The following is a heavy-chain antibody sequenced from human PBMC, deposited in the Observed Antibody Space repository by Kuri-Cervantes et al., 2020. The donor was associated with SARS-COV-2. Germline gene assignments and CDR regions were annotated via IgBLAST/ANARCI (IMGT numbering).Heavy chain of an antibody. D-gene: IGHD2-8*01. V-gene: IGHV4-30-4*08. CDR2: IYFSGST. CDR3: ARFGSDCTNGVCSMRGPYYYYMDV. Sequence: TLSLTCTVSGGSIRSGDYCWSWFRHPPEKVLGWIEYIYFSGSTYYNPHLKSRVTKSVHTSKNQFSLKLSSVTAADTAVYYCARFGSDCTNGVCSMRGPYYYYMDVWCKGTTVTVSS. J-gene: IGHJ6*03. CDR1: GGSIRSGDYC.